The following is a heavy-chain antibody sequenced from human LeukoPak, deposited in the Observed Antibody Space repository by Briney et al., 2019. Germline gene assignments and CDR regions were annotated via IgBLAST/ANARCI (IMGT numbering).Heavy chain of an antibody. CDR3: AKEAGYSGYDYPDY. CDR2: ISGRGYRT. Sequence: GGSLRLSCAASGFTFSRYAMSWVRQAPGKGLDGVAAISGRGYRTYYADSVKGRFTIYRDNSKNTLYLQMNSLRAEDTAVYYCAKEAGYSGYDYPDYWGQGTLVTVSS. CDR1: GFTFSRYA. D-gene: IGHD5-12*01. V-gene: IGHV3-23*01. J-gene: IGHJ4*02.